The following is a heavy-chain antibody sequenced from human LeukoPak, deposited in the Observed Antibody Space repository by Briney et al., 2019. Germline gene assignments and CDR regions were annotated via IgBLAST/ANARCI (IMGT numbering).Heavy chain of an antibody. CDR1: GFTFSSYA. J-gene: IGHJ5*02. D-gene: IGHD3-3*01. CDR3: ARDAASGNNWFGP. CDR2: ISPSSTSI. V-gene: IGHV3-48*01. Sequence: GGSLRLSCAAPGFTFSSYAMSWVRQAPGKGLEWISYISPSSTSIYYADSVKGRFTISRDNAKNSLYLQMNSLRAEDTAVYYCARDAASGNNWFGPWGQGTLVTVSS.